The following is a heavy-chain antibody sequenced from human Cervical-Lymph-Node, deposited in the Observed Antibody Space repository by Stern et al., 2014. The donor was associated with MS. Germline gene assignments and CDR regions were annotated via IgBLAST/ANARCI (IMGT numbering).Heavy chain of an antibody. CDR2: ISGSCGST. D-gene: IGHD2-21*01. Sequence: VQLVESGANVIQPGGSLRLSCATSGFTFSTYAMNWVRPAPGKGLEWLSGISGSCGSTYYADSGQCRFTISRDNSKNTLYLQMNSLRAEDTAVYYCAKNVAGSAMDAWGQGTRVTVSS. J-gene: IGHJ6*02. V-gene: IGHV3-23*04. CDR1: GFTFSTYA. CDR3: AKNVAGSAMDA.